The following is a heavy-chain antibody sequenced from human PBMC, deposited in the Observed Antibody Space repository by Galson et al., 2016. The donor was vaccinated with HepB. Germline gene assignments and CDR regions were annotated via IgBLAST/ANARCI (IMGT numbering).Heavy chain of an antibody. CDR2: IYWDDDS. V-gene: IGHV2-5*02. J-gene: IGHJ4*02. CDR1: GFSLSTNGVG. CDR3: VHKEASFDY. Sequence: PALVKPTQTLTLTCTFSGFSLSTNGVGVGWIRQPPGKALEWLALIYWDDDSRYRPSLRNRLNITRDTSKNQVVLRMTNVDPVDPATYYCVHKEASFDYWGQGTLVTVSS.